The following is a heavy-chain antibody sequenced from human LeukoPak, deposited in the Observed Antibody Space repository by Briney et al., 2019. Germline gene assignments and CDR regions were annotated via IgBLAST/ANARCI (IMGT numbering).Heavy chain of an antibody. Sequence: GRSLRLSCAASGFTFSSYAMHWVRQAPGKGLEWVSGITGSGGNRYYADSVKGRFTISRDNSKNTLYLQMNSLRAEDTAVYYCAKDDNYIRFLSWGQGTLVTVSS. CDR2: ITGSGGNR. J-gene: IGHJ5*02. CDR3: AKDDNYIRFLS. V-gene: IGHV3-23*01. D-gene: IGHD3-16*01. CDR1: GFTFSSYA.